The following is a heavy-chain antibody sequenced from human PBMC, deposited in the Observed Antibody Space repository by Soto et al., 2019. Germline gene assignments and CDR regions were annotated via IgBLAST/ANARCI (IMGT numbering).Heavy chain of an antibody. V-gene: IGHV3-30*18. CDR3: AKDQVDIVATMILDY. CDR2: ISYDGSNK. J-gene: IGHJ4*02. CDR1: GFTFSSYG. D-gene: IGHD5-12*01. Sequence: GGSLRLSCAASGFTFSSYGMHWVRQAPGKGLEWVAVISYDGSNKYYADSVKGRFTISRDNSKNTLYMQMNSLRAEDTAVYYCAKDQVDIVATMILDYWGQGTLVTVSS.